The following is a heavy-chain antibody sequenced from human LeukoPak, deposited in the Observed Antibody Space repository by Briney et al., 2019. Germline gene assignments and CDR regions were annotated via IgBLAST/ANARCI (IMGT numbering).Heavy chain of an antibody. D-gene: IGHD6-13*01. CDR2: ISNDGSRK. CDR1: GFSFSSYG. CDR3: ARDRQQLADY. Sequence: GGSLRLSCAASGFSFSSYGMHWVRQAPGKGLEWVAVISNDGSRKYYVDSVKGRFTISRDNPKNTLYLQMNSLRVEDTAVYYCARDRQQLADYWGQGTLATVSS. J-gene: IGHJ4*02. V-gene: IGHV3-30*03.